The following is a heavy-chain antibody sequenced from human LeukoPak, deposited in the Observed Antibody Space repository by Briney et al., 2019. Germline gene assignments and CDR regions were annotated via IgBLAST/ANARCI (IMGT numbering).Heavy chain of an antibody. D-gene: IGHD3-10*01. J-gene: IGHJ5*02. V-gene: IGHV1-69*13. CDR2: IIPIFGTA. CDR1: VGTFSSYA. Sequence: ASVKVSCKASVGTFSSYAISGVRQAPGQGLEWMGGIIPIFGTANNAQKFQGRVTITEDESTSKAYMELSSLRSEDTSVYYCAREVGGNMVRGVNWFEPWGQGTLVTVSS. CDR3: AREVGGNMVRGVNWFEP.